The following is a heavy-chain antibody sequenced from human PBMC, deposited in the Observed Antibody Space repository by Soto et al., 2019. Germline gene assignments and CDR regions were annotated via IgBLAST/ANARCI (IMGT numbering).Heavy chain of an antibody. J-gene: IGHJ6*03. CDR1: GFTFSNYW. D-gene: IGHD2-15*01. CDR3: ARGDCVGGTCYSLAGSFYYYMDV. Sequence: EVQLVESGGGLVQPGGSLRLSCAASGFTFSNYWMYWVRQAPGKGLEWVSRINSDGSVSSHADSVKGRLTISRDNVKNTLYLQMDSLRAEDTAVYYCARGDCVGGTCYSLAGSFYYYMDVWGKGTTVTVFS. V-gene: IGHV3-74*02. CDR2: INSDGSVS.